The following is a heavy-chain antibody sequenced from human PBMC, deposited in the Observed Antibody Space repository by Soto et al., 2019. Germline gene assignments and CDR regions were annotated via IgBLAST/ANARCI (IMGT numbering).Heavy chain of an antibody. CDR2: ISSSSSYI. Sequence: EVQLVESGGGLVKPGASLRLSCAASGFTFSSYSMSWVRQAPGRGLEWVSSISSSSSYIYYADSVKGRFTISRDNAKNSLYLQMNSLRAEDTGVCYCARDSDDFWTAYSYWGQETRVTVSS. CDR3: ARDSDDFWTAYSY. D-gene: IGHD3-3*01. J-gene: IGHJ4*02. V-gene: IGHV3-21*01. CDR1: GFTFSSYS.